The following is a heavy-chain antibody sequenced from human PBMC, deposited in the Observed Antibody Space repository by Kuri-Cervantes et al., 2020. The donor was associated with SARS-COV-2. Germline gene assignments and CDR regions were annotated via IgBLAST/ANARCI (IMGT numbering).Heavy chain of an antibody. CDR2: INPSGGST. Sequence: SVTVSCKASGYTFTSYYMHWVRHAPGQGLEWMGIINPSGGSTSYAQKFQGRVTMTRDTSTSTVYMELSSLRYEDTAVYYCARGGYLNFDYWGQGTLVTVSS. D-gene: IGHD1-26*01. V-gene: IGHV1-46*01. CDR3: ARGGYLNFDY. CDR1: GYTFTSYY. J-gene: IGHJ4*02.